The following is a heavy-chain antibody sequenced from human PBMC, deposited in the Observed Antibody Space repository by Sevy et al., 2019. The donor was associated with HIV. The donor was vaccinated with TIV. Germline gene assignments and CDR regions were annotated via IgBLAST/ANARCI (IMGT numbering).Heavy chain of an antibody. J-gene: IGHJ6*02. CDR3: AKDRAHDYGDDDGAYYYYGMDV. V-gene: IGHV3-30*18. CDR2: ISYDGSNK. Sequence: GGSLRLSCAASGFTFSSYGMHWVRQAPGKGLEWVAVISYDGSNKYYADSVKGRFTISRDNSKNTLYLQMNSLRAEYTAVYYCAKDRAHDYGDDDGAYYYYGMDVWGQGTTVTVSS. CDR1: GFTFSSYG. D-gene: IGHD4-17*01.